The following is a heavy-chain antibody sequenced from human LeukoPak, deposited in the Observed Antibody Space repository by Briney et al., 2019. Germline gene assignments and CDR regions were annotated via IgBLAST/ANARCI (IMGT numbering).Heavy chain of an antibody. J-gene: IGHJ3*02. Sequence: SETLSLTCTVSGGSISSGGYYWSWIRQPPGKGLEWIGYIYHSGSTYHNPSLKSRVTISVDRSKNQFSLNLSSVTAADTAVYYCARGGIGAFDIWGQGTMVTVSS. CDR1: GGSISSGGYY. D-gene: IGHD2-21*01. CDR2: IYHSGST. V-gene: IGHV4-30-2*01. CDR3: ARGGIGAFDI.